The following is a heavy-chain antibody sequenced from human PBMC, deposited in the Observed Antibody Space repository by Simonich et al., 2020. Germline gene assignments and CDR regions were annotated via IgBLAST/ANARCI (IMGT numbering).Heavy chain of an antibody. J-gene: IGHJ4*02. CDR1: GGSFSVYY. V-gene: IGHV4-34*01. Sequence: QVQLQQWGAGLLKPSETLSLTCAVYGGSFSVYYWSWISQPPGKGLEWFGEINHSGTTNYNPSLKGRVTISVDTSKNQFSLKLSSVTAADTAVYYCARGLIGGSYYYWGQGTLVTVSS. CDR3: ARGLIGGSYYY. D-gene: IGHD1-26*01. CDR2: INHSGTT.